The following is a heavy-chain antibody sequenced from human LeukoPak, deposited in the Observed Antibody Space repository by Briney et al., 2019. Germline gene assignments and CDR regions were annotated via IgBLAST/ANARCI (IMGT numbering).Heavy chain of an antibody. V-gene: IGHV3-48*03. Sequence: GGSLRLSCAASGFTFSSYEMNWVRQAPGKGLEWVSYISSSGSIIYYADSVKGRFTISRDNAKNSLYLQMNSLRAEDTAVYYCARDGLELWFGELLSDAFDIWGQGTMVTVSS. J-gene: IGHJ3*02. CDR3: ARDGLELWFGELLSDAFDI. CDR1: GFTFSSYE. CDR2: ISSSGSII. D-gene: IGHD3-10*01.